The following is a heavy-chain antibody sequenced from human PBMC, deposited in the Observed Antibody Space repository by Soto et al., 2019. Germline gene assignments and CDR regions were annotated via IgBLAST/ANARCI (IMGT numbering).Heavy chain of an antibody. CDR1: GFTFSSYA. CDR3: AKVIAAAGTGYWFDP. V-gene: IGHV3-23*01. D-gene: IGHD6-13*01. CDR2: VSGSGGST. J-gene: IGHJ5*02. Sequence: EVQLLESGGGLVQPGGSLRLSCAASGFTFSSYAMSWVRQAPGKGLEWVSSVSGSGGSTYYADSVKGRFTISRDNSKSTLYLQMHSLRAEDTAVYYCAKVIAAAGTGYWFDPWGQGTLVTVSS.